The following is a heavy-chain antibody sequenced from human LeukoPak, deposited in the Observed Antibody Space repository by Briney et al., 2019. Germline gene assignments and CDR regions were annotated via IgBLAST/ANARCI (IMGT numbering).Heavy chain of an antibody. CDR2: INPNSGGT. D-gene: IGHD6-19*01. CDR3: ARDKSGSSGWYSYFDY. J-gene: IGHJ4*02. CDR1: GYTFTGYY. Sequence: EASVKVSCKASGYTFTGYYMHWVRQAPGQGLEWMGWINPNSGGTNYAQKFQGRVTMTRDTSISTAYMELSRLRSDDTAVYYCARDKSGSSGWYSYFDYWGQGTLVTVSS. V-gene: IGHV1-2*02.